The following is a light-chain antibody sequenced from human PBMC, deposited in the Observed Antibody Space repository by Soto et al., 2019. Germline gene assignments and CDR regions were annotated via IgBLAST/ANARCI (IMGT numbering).Light chain of an antibody. CDR3: SSNTSSNTVV. V-gene: IGLV2-14*03. CDR2: DVS. Sequence: QSVLTQPASVSGSPGQSITISCTGTGSDVGTYKYVSWYQQHPGKAPKLMIYDVSSRPSGVSDRFSGSKSGNTATLTISGLQPEDEADYYCSSNTSSNTVVFGGGTKLTVL. CDR1: GSDVGTYKY. J-gene: IGLJ2*01.